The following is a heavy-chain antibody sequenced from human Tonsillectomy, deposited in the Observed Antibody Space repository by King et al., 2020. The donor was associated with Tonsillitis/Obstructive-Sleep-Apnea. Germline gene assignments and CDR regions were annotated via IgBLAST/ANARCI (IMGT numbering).Heavy chain of an antibody. J-gene: IGHJ4*02. CDR3: AREAEGEERRGYDDGGREY. Sequence: PLVPSGGGLVQPGGSLRLSCAASGFTFSDHYLDWVRQAPGKGLEWVGRTRNKANSYTTEYAASVKGRFTISRDDSKNSLYLQMNSLKTEDTAVYYCAREAEGEERRGYDDGGREYWGQGTLGTGS. CDR1: GFTFSDHY. CDR2: TRNKANSYTT. V-gene: IGHV3-72*01. D-gene: IGHD6-13*01.